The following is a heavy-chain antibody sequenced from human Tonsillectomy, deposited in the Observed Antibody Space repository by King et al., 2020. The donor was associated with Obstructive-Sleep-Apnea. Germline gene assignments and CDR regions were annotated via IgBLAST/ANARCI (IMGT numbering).Heavy chain of an antibody. V-gene: IGHV3-7*01. CDR2: IKQDGSEK. Sequence: VQLVESGGGLVQPGGSLRLSCAASGFTFSSYWMSWVRQAPGKGLEWVANIKQDGSEKYYVDSVKGRFTISRDNAKNSLYLQMNSLRAEDTAVYYCARDRQSSSWYVVTPENWYFDLWGRGTLVTVSS. J-gene: IGHJ2*01. CDR3: ARDRQSSSWYVVTPENWYFDL. D-gene: IGHD6-13*01. CDR1: GFTFSSYW.